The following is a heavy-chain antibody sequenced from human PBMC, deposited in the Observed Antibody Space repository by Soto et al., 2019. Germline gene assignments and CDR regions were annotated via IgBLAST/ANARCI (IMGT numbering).Heavy chain of an antibody. D-gene: IGHD5-18*01. Sequence: GSLRLSFTASGFTFGDYTMSWFRQAPGKGLEWVGFIRSKAYGGTTEYAASVKGRFTISRDDSKSIAYLQMNSLKTEDTAVYYCTRDSKKFGYSYGSCFDDWGQGTLVTVSS. CDR3: TRDSKKFGYSYGSCFDD. CDR2: IRSKAYGGTT. J-gene: IGHJ4*02. V-gene: IGHV3-49*03. CDR1: GFTFGDYT.